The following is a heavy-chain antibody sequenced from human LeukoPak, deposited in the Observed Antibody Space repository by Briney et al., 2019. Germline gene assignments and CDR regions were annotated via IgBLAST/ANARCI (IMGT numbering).Heavy chain of an antibody. CDR2: IIPIFGTT. J-gene: IGHJ6*03. CDR3: ARDLDTAIARGYYYMDV. V-gene: IGHV1-69*13. CDR1: GGTFSKYA. D-gene: IGHD5-18*01. Sequence: ASVKVSCKASGGTFSKYAVNWVRQAPGQGLEWVGGIIPIFGTTKYAQKFQGRVTITADESTSTAYMELSSLRSEDTAVYYCARDLDTAIARGYYYMDVWGKGTTVTVSS.